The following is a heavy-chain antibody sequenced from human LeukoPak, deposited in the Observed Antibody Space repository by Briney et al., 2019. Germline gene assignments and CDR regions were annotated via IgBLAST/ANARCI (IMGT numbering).Heavy chain of an antibody. D-gene: IGHD1-14*01. CDR2: IYYSGST. V-gene: IGHV4-39*07. CDR3: ARAPEYGLYYFDY. J-gene: IGHJ4*02. Sequence: NSSETLSLTCTVSGGSISSGSYYWGWIRQPPGKGLEWIGNIYYSGSTYYNPSLKSRVSISVDTSKNQFSLKLTSVTAADTAVYYCARAPEYGLYYFDYWGQGTLVTVSS. CDR1: GGSISSGSYY.